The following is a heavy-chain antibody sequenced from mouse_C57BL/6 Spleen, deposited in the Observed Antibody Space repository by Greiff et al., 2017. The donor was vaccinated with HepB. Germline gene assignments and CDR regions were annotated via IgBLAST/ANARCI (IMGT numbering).Heavy chain of an antibody. CDR1: GYAFSSDW. Sequence: VQLQQSGAELVKPGASVKISCKASGYAFSSDWMNWVKQRPGKGLEWIGQIYPGDGDTNYNGKFKGKATLTADKSSSTAYMQLSSLTSEDSAVYFCARSAYGSSSAWFAYWGQGTLVTVSA. V-gene: IGHV1-80*01. D-gene: IGHD1-1*01. CDR2: IYPGDGDT. CDR3: ARSAYGSSSAWFAY. J-gene: IGHJ3*01.